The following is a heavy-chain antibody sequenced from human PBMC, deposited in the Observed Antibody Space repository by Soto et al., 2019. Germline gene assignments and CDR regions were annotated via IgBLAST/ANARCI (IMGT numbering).Heavy chain of an antibody. CDR2: IAGNGGSI. Sequence: GGSLRLSCVVSGLSFSNYAMTWVRQAPGKGLEWVSSIAGNGGSIEYADSVKGRFIISRDNFKNTVSLQMNSLRAEDTAVYYCAKTPYDYFYYYGLDVWGQGTTVTVSS. J-gene: IGHJ6*02. CDR3: AKTPYDYFYYYGLDV. V-gene: IGHV3-23*01. CDR1: GLSFSNYA.